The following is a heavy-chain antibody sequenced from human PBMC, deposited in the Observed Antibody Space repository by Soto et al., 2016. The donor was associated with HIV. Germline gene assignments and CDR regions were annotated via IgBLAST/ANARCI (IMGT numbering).Heavy chain of an antibody. J-gene: IGHJ4*02. CDR1: GYTFSSYY. D-gene: IGHD3-16*01. CDR3: VSYGY. CDR2: ILPNTGGT. V-gene: IGHV1-2*02. Sequence: QVQLVQSGAEVKKPGGSVKVSCKASGYTFSSYYLHWVRQAPGQGLEWMGWILPNTGGTKYAQNLQGRVTMTRNTSISTAYMEMTSLRTDDTAVYYCVSYGYWGQGTLVTVSS.